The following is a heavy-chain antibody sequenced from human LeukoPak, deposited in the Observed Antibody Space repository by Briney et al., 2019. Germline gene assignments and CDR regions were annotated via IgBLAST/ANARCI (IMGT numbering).Heavy chain of an antibody. CDR1: GFTFNTYW. Sequence: GGSLRLSCAASGFTFNTYWMTWVRQAPGKGLEWVANIKQDGSEKYYVDSVKGRFAISRDNAENSLFLQMNSLRAEDTAVYYCASRGVKGSSWYLNYFDYWGQGTLVTVSS. CDR3: ASRGVKGSSWYLNYFDY. CDR2: IKQDGSEK. V-gene: IGHV3-7*01. D-gene: IGHD6-13*01. J-gene: IGHJ4*02.